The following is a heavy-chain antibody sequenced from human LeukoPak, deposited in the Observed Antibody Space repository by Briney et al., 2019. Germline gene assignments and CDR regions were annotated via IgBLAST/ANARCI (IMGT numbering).Heavy chain of an antibody. CDR3: ARVHGGSWEGPFDY. CDR1: GFTLTSYW. D-gene: IGHD2-15*01. Sequence: GGSLRLSCAASGFTLTSYWMTWVRRAPGKGLELVSNTKKDGSQSAYVASVKGRSTISRANVHNSLYLQMNSLRVEDTAVYYCARVHGGSWEGPFDYWGQGTLVTVSS. V-gene: IGHV3-7*01. CDR2: TKKDGSQS. J-gene: IGHJ4*02.